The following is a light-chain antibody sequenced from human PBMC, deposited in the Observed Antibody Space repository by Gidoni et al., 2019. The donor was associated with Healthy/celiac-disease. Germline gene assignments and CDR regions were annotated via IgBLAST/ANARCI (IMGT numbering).Light chain of an antibody. Sequence: DIQMTQSPSSLSASVGDRVTITCRASQSISSYLNWYQQNPGKAPKLLIYAASSLQSGVPSRFSGSGSGTDFTLTISSLLPEDFATYYCQQSYSTPRTFXQXTKVEIK. CDR2: AAS. V-gene: IGKV1-39*01. CDR3: QQSYSTPRT. J-gene: IGKJ1*01. CDR1: QSISSY.